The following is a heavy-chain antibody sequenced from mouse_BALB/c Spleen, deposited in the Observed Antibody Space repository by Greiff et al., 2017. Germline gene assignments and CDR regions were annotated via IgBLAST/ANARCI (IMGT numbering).Heavy chain of an antibody. J-gene: IGHJ3*01. CDR1: GFTFTDYY. V-gene: IGHV7-3*02. CDR2: IRNKANGYTT. Sequence: EVKLVESGGGLVQPGGSLRLSCATSGFTFTDYYMSWVRQPPGKALEWLGFIRNKANGYTTEYSASVKGRFTISRDNSQSILYLQMNTLRAEDSATYYCAREATVTAYWGQGTLVTVSA. D-gene: IGHD1-1*01. CDR3: AREATVTAY.